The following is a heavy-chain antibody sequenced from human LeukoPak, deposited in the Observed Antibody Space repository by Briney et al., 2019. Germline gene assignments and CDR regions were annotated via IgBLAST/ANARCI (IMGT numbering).Heavy chain of an antibody. D-gene: IGHD4-23*01. V-gene: IGHV4-4*02. CDR1: GGSISSSNW. Sequence: SGTLSLTCAVSGGSISSSNWWSWVRQPPGKGLEWIGEIYHSGSTNYNPSLKSRVTISVDTSKNQFSLTLSSVTAADTAVYYCARAYGGIVDYWGQGTLVTVSS. J-gene: IGHJ4*02. CDR3: ARAYGGIVDY. CDR2: IYHSGST.